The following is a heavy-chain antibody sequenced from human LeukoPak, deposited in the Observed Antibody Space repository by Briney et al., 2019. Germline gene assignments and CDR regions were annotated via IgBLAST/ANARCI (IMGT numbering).Heavy chain of an antibody. CDR2: ISSSSSYI. J-gene: IGHJ4*02. Sequence: GGSLRLSCAASGFSFNNYAMNWVRQAPGKGLEWVSSISSSSSYIYYADSVKGRFTISRDNSKNTLYLQMNSLRAEDTAVYYCARDGPDSSGYYFDYWGQGTLVTVSS. V-gene: IGHV3-21*01. CDR3: ARDGPDSSGYYFDY. CDR1: GFSFNNYA. D-gene: IGHD3-22*01.